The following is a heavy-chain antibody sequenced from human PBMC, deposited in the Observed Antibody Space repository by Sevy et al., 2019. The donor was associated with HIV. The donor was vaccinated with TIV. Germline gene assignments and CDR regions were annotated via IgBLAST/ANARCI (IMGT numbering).Heavy chain of an antibody. D-gene: IGHD1-26*01. V-gene: IGHV1-2*02. Sequence: ASVKVSCKASGYTFTGYYMHWVRQAPGQGLEWMGWINPNSGGTNYAQKFQGRVTMTRDTSISTAYMELSRLRSDDTAVYYCARAIVLAYYFDYWGQGTLVTVSS. J-gene: IGHJ4*02. CDR1: GYTFTGYY. CDR2: INPNSGGT. CDR3: ARAIVLAYYFDY.